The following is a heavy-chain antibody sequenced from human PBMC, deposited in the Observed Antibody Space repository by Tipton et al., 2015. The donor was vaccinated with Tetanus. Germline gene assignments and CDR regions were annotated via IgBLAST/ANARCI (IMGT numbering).Heavy chain of an antibody. D-gene: IGHD2-15*01. CDR3: ARYGGYSLWFDP. CDR1: GYSISSGYY. CDR2: IYHSGST. V-gene: IGHV4-38-2*01. Sequence: LRLSCAVSGYSISSGYYWGWIRQPPGKGLEWIGSIYHSGSTYYNPSLKSRVTISVDTSKNQFSLKLGSVTAADTAVYYCARYGGYSLWFDPWGQGNLVTVSS. J-gene: IGHJ5*02.